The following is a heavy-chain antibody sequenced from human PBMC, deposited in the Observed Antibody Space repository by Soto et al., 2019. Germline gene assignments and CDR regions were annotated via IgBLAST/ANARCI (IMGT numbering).Heavy chain of an antibody. CDR2: ISSSSSYT. V-gene: IGHV3-11*06. Sequence: GGSLRLSCAASGFTFSDYYMSWIRQAPGKGLEWVSYISSSSSYTNYADSVKGRFTISRDNAKNSLYLQMNSLRAEDTAVYYCAGAGARIGMDVWGQGTTVTVSS. J-gene: IGHJ6*02. CDR3: AGAGARIGMDV. D-gene: IGHD6-19*01. CDR1: GFTFSDYY.